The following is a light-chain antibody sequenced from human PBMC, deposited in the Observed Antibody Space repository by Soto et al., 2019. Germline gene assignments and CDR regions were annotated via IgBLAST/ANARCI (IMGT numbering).Light chain of an antibody. CDR1: QSVSSSY. CDR3: QQRGDWPA. CDR2: GAS. Sequence: EIVLTQSPATLSLSPGERATLSFRASQSVSSSYLAWYQQKPGQAPRLLIYGASSRATGIPDRFSGSGSGTDFTLTISSLEPEDFAVYYWQQRGDWPAFGQGTKVDIK. J-gene: IGKJ1*01. V-gene: IGKV3D-20*02.